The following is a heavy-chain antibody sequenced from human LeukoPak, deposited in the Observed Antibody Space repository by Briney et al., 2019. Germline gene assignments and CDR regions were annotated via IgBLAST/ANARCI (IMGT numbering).Heavy chain of an antibody. CDR1: GGSFSGYY. CDR2: INHSGST. V-gene: IGHV4-34*01. Sequence: ASETLSLTCAVYGGSFSGYYWSWIRQPPGKGLEWIGEINHSGSTNYNPSLKSRVTISVDTSKNQFSLKLSSVTAADTAVYYCARTTEGGYTYNYFYYYYMDVWGKGTTVTASS. J-gene: IGHJ6*03. CDR3: ARTTEGGYTYNYFYYYYMDV. D-gene: IGHD5-18*01.